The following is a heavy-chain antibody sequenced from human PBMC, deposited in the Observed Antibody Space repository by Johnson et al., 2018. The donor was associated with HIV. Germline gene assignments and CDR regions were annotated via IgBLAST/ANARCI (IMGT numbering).Heavy chain of an antibody. J-gene: IGHJ3*02. CDR2: INWDGDST. CDR1: GFTFDDYT. CDR3: ARGAFLKVYVSDDAFDI. Sequence: VQLVESGGGVVQPGRSLRLSCAASGFTFDDYTMHWVRQAPGKGLEWVSLINWDGDSTYYADSVKGRFTISRDNSKNSLYLQMNSLRPEDTAVYYCARGAFLKVYVSDDAFDIWGLGTMVTVSS. V-gene: IGHV3-43D*03. D-gene: IGHD2-8*01.